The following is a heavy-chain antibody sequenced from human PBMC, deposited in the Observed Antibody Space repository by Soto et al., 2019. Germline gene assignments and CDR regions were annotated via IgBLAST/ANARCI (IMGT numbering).Heavy chain of an antibody. CDR3: ARVIPGAEAWFGP. J-gene: IGHJ5*02. Sequence: QVQLVQSGGEVKKPGASVKVSCKASGYTFTNYGVTWVRQAPGQGLEWMGWISAYTDNPNYAQKFQGRVTMTIDKSTTTAYMDLRSLTSDDTAVYYCARVIPGAEAWFGPWGQGTLVTVSS. CDR2: ISAYTDNP. D-gene: IGHD2-2*01. V-gene: IGHV1-18*01. CDR1: GYTFTNYG.